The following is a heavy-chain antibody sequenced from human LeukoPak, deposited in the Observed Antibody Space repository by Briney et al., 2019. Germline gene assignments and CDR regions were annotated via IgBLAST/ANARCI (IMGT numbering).Heavy chain of an antibody. CDR3: ARGRGYYDSSGYYYWFDP. CDR1: GYTFTGYY. J-gene: IGHJ5*02. D-gene: IGHD3-22*01. Sequence: ASVKVSCKASGYTFTGYYIHWVRQAPGQGLECMGWINPNSGGTNYAQKFQGRVTMTRNTSISTAYMELSSLRSEDTAVYYCARGRGYYDSSGYYYWFDPWGQGTLVTVSS. CDR2: INPNSGGT. V-gene: IGHV1-2*02.